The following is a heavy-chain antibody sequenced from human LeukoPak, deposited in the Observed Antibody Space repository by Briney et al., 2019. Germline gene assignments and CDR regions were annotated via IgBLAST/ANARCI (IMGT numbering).Heavy chain of an antibody. J-gene: IGHJ2*01. CDR3: ARGEAAAAADWYFDL. CDR2: IYSGST. Sequence: PSETLSLTCTVSGGSISSSSYYWGWIRQPPGKGLEWIGSIYSGSTYYNPSLKSRVTISVDTSKNQFSLKLSSVTAADTAVYYCARGEAAAAADWYFDLWGRGTLVTVSS. CDR1: GGSISSSSYY. D-gene: IGHD6-13*01. V-gene: IGHV4-39*07.